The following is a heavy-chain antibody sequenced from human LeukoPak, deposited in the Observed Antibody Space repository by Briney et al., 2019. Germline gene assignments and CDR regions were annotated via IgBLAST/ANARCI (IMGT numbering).Heavy chain of an antibody. V-gene: IGHV1-69*06. CDR1: GYTFSSYA. CDR2: IIPIFGTA. D-gene: IGHD1-14*01. Sequence: SVKVSCKASGYTFSSYAISWVRQAPGQRLEWMGGIIPIFGTANYAQKFQGRVTITADKSTSTAYMELSSLRSEDTAVYYCAKTDGSRTGSCFDYWGQGSLVTVSS. J-gene: IGHJ4*02. CDR3: AKTDGSRTGSCFDY.